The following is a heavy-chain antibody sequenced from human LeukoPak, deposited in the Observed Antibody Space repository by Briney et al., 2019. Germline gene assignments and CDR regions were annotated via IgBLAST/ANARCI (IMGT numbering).Heavy chain of an antibody. V-gene: IGHV1-2*02. J-gene: IGHJ6*02. CDR1: GYTFTGYY. D-gene: IGHD3-10*02. Sequence: GASVKVSCKTSGYTFTGYYIHWVRQAPGQGLEWMGWMNSISSGTQYAQKFQGRVTMTSDTSISTAYMELNRLTSDDTAVYYCATNPYVTFYSMDVGAKGPRSP. CDR2: MNSISSGT. CDR3: ATNPYVTFYSMDV.